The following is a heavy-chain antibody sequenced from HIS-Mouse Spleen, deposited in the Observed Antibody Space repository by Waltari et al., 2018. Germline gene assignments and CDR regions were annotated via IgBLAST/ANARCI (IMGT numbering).Heavy chain of an antibody. CDR2: INHSGST. CDR3: ARMGPASGSYGDY. Sequence: QVQLQQWGAGLLKPSETLSLTCAVYGGSFSGYYWSWIRQPPGKGLEWMGEINHSGSTNYNPSVKSRGTISVDTSKNQFSLKLSSVTAADTAVYDWARMGPASGSYGDYWGQGTLVTVSS. D-gene: IGHD1-26*01. CDR1: GGSFSGYY. V-gene: IGHV4-34*01. J-gene: IGHJ4*02.